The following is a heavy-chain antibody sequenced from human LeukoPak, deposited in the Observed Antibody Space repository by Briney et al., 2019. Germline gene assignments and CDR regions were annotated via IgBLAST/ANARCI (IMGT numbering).Heavy chain of an antibody. V-gene: IGHV1-2*02. J-gene: IGHJ4*02. CDR3: ARGSIVGATFDYFDY. D-gene: IGHD1-26*01. CDR2: IKPNSGGT. Sequence: ASVKVSCKASGYSFTGYYIHWVRQAPGQGLEWMGWIKPNSGGTNYAQKFQGRVTMTRDTSISTAYMELSRLRSDDTAVYYCARGSIVGATFDYFDYWGQGTLVTVSS. CDR1: GYSFTGYY.